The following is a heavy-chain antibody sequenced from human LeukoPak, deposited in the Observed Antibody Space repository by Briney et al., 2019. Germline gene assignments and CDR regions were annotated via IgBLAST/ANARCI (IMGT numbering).Heavy chain of an antibody. V-gene: IGHV4-38-2*01. D-gene: IGHD5-18*01. CDR2: IYHSGST. CDR3: ARRGYSYGYRGTFADY. Sequence: SSETLSLTCAVSGYSISSGYYWGWIRQPPGKGLEWIGSIYHSGSTYYNPSLKSRVTISVDTSKNQFSLKLSSVTAADTAVYYCARRGYSYGYRGTFADYWGQGTLVTVSS. J-gene: IGHJ4*02. CDR1: GYSISSGYY.